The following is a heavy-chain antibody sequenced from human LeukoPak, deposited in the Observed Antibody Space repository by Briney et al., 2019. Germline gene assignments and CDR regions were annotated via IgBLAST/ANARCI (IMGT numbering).Heavy chain of an antibody. Sequence: SETLSLTCAVYVGSFSGYYWSWIRQPPGKGLEWIGEINHSGSTNYNPSLKSRVTTSVDPSTNHVSLNVTSLTAADTAVYYCARVNYHDSGGSYWWFDPWGQGTLVTVSS. CDR2: INHSGST. CDR3: ARVNYHDSGGSYWWFDP. J-gene: IGHJ5*02. CDR1: VGSFSGYY. D-gene: IGHD3-22*01. V-gene: IGHV4-34*01.